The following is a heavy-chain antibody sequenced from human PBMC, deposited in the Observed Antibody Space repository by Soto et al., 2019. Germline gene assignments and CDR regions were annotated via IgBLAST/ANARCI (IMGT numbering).Heavy chain of an antibody. CDR1: GFTFSDYY. V-gene: IGHV3-11*06. D-gene: IGHD6-19*01. CDR2: ISSSSTYT. J-gene: IGHJ6*02. CDR3: ARGAVAEDYYGMDV. Sequence: PGGSLRLSCAASGFTFSDYYMSWIRQAPGKGLEWVSYISSSSTYTNYADSVKGRFTISRDNAKNSLYLQLSSLRVEDTAVYYCARGAVAEDYYGMDVWGQGTTVTVSS.